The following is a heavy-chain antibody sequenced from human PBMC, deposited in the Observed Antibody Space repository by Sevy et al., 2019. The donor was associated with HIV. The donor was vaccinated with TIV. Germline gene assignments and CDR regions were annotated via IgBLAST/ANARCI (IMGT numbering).Heavy chain of an antibody. Sequence: ASVKVSCKAYGYTFASYGISWVRQAPGQGLEWMGWISAFSGTTNYAQKFQGRVTMTTDTSTATAYMELTSLRSDDTAVYYCARDKQQLPNLPALRFDPWGQGTLVTVSS. D-gene: IGHD6-13*01. CDR3: ARDKQQLPNLPALRFDP. CDR2: ISAFSGTT. J-gene: IGHJ5*02. CDR1: GYTFASYG. V-gene: IGHV1-18*01.